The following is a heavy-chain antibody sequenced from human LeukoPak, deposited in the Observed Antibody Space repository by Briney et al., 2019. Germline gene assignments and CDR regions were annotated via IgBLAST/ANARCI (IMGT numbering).Heavy chain of an antibody. CDR3: ASRSR. D-gene: IGHD2-2*01. CDR1: GFIFSNYG. Sequence: GRSLRLSCAASGFIFSNYGMYWVRQAPGKGLEWVTVIWYDGSNKYYADSVKGRFTISRDNSKNTLYLQMNSLRAEDTAVYYCASRSRWGQGTLVTVSS. V-gene: IGHV3-33*07. CDR2: IWYDGSNK. J-gene: IGHJ4*02.